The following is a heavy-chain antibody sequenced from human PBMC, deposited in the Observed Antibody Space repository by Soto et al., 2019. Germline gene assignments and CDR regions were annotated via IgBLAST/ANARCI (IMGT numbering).Heavy chain of an antibody. CDR3: ARDHPRYYYDSSGYYYSGMDV. CDR2: ISSSGSTI. CDR1: GFTFSSYE. D-gene: IGHD3-22*01. J-gene: IGHJ6*02. Sequence: GGSLRLSCAASGFTFSSYEMNWVRQAPGKGLEWVSYISSSGSTIYYADSVKGRFTISRDNAKNSLYLQMNSLRAEDTAVYYCARDHPRYYYDSSGYYYSGMDVWGQGTTVTVSS. V-gene: IGHV3-48*03.